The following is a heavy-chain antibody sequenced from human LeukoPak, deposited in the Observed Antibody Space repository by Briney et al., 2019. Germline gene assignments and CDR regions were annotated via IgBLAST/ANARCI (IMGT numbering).Heavy chain of an antibody. CDR1: GGSINNDDYY. CDR3: AAETRTFPYWFDP. V-gene: IGHV4-30-4*08. Sequence: SETLSLTCAVSGGSINNDDYYWSWIRQPPGKGLEWIGSIYYTGSTYYNPSLKSRLIISIDTSKNQFSLKLSSVTAADTAVYYCAAETRTFPYWFDPWGQGTLVTVSS. D-gene: IGHD1-14*01. J-gene: IGHJ5*02. CDR2: IYYTGST.